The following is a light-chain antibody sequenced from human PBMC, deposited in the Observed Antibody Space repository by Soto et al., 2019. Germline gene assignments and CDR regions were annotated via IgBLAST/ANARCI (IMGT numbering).Light chain of an antibody. V-gene: IGKV3-20*01. CDR3: QQYVSSPWT. J-gene: IGKJ1*01. Sequence: EIVLTQSPGTLSLSPGEGVTLSCRASQTIINNFLAWYQQKAGQSPRLLIHGASSRATGIPDRFGGSGSGTDFTLTISRLEPADFAVYYCQQYVSSPWTFGQGTKVEIK. CDR2: GAS. CDR1: QTIINNF.